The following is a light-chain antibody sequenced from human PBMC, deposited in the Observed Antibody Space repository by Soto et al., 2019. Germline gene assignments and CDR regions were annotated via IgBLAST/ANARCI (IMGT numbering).Light chain of an antibody. CDR3: QQSYTSRIP. Sequence: DIQMTQSPSSLSASVGARVTITCRASQSISSYLNWYQQKPGKAPKLLIFAASSLQSGVPSRFSGSGSGTDFTLTVSSLQPEDFATYYCQQSYTSRIPFGLGTRLEIK. CDR1: QSISSY. V-gene: IGKV1-39*01. J-gene: IGKJ5*01. CDR2: AAS.